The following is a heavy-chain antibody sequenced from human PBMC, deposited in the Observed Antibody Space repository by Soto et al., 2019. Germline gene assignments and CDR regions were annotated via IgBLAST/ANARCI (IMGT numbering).Heavy chain of an antibody. CDR2: IYYSGST. D-gene: IGHD3-9*01. CDR3: ARRLRYFDWDYFDY. J-gene: IGHJ4*02. V-gene: IGHV4-59*08. Sequence: SETLSLTCTVSGGSISSYYWSWIRQPPGKGLEWIGYIYYSGSTNYNPSLKSRVTISVDTSKNQFSLKLSSVTAADTAVYYCARRLRYFDWDYFDYWGQGTLVTVSS. CDR1: GGSISSYY.